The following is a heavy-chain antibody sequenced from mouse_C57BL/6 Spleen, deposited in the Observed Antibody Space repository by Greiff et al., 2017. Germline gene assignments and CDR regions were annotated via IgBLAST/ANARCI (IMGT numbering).Heavy chain of an antibody. D-gene: IGHD2-1*01. J-gene: IGHJ4*01. CDR2: ISYDGSN. Sequence: EVQRVESGPGLVKPSQSLSLTCSVTGYSITSGYYWNWIRQFPGNKLEWMGYISYDGSNNYNPSLKNRISITRDTSKNQFFLKLNSVTTEDTATYYCARDQRVYYGNYGGAMDYWGQGTSVTVSS. CDR3: ARDQRVYYGNYGGAMDY. CDR1: GYSITSGYY. V-gene: IGHV3-6*01.